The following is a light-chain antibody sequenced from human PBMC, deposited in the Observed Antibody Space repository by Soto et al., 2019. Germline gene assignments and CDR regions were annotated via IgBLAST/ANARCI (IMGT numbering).Light chain of an antibody. J-gene: IGKJ1*01. CDR2: DAS. V-gene: IGKV3-20*01. CDR3: QHYGSSRT. Sequence: EIVLTQSPGTLSLSPGERATLSCRASQSVGSSYLAWYQQKPGQAPRLLIYDASSRATGVPDRFSGSGSGTDFTLTISRLEPEDFAVYYCQHYGSSRTFGQGTKVEIK. CDR1: QSVGSSY.